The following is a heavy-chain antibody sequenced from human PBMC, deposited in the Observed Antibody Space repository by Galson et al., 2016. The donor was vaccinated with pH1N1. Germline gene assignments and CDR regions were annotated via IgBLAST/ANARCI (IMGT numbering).Heavy chain of an antibody. CDR3: AREGTVVSYCDY. CDR1: GGTFRNYI. Sequence: SVKVSCKASGGTFRNYIISWVRQAPGQGLEWMGRIIPTLGMTNYAQKFQGRVTITADISTSTAHMELSSLRSEDTAVYFCAREGTVVSYCDYWGQGTLVTVSS. CDR2: IIPTLGMT. D-gene: IGHD3-10*01. J-gene: IGHJ4*02. V-gene: IGHV1-69*04.